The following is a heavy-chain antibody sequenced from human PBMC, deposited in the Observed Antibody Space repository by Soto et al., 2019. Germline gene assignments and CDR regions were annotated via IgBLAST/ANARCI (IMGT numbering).Heavy chain of an antibody. V-gene: IGHV3-21*01. CDR3: ARDPVDSSGDSGYYFDY. Sequence: EVQLVESGGGLVKPGGSLRLSCAASGFTFSSYSMNWVRQAPGKGLEWVSSISSSSSYIYYADSVKGRFTISRDNAKNSLYLQMNSLRAEDTAVYYCARDPVDSSGDSGYYFDYWGQGTLVTVSS. D-gene: IGHD3-22*01. J-gene: IGHJ4*02. CDR1: GFTFSSYS. CDR2: ISSSSSYI.